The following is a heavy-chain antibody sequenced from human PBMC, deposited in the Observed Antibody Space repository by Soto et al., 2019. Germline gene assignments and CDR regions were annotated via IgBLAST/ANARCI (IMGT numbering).Heavy chain of an antibody. CDR1: GFTFSSYW. CDR2: IKQDGSEK. Sequence: PGGSLRLSCAASGFTFSSYWMSWVRQAPGKGLGWVANIKQDGSEKYYVDSVKGRFTISRDNAKNSLYLQMNSLRAEDTAVYYCARVKSKQLAVSIIWFDPWGQGTLVTVSS. D-gene: IGHD6-19*01. V-gene: IGHV3-7*01. CDR3: ARVKSKQLAVSIIWFDP. J-gene: IGHJ5*02.